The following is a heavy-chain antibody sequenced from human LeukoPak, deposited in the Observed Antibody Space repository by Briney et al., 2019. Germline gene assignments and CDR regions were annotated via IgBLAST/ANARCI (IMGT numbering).Heavy chain of an antibody. V-gene: IGHV1-18*01. CDR2: ISAYNGNT. J-gene: IGHJ6*02. Sequence: ASMKVSCKASGYTFTSYGISWVRQAPGQGLEWMGWISAYNGNTNYAQKLQGRVTMTTDTSTSTAYMELRSLRSDDTAVYYCASDRYYDNLAWPLYYGMDVWGQGTTVTVSS. D-gene: IGHD3-9*01. CDR1: GYTFTSYG. CDR3: ASDRYYDNLAWPLYYGMDV.